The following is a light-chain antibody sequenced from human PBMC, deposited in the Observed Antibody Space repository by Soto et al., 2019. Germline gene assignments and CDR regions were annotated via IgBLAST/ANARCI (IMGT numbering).Light chain of an antibody. V-gene: IGKV3-15*01. CDR2: GAS. Sequence: IDMTQSPATLSVSPRERATLSCRASQTVTDNLAWYQQKPGQAPRLLIYGASTRASGIPARFSGSGSGTEFTLTITSLQPDDFATYYCPQYSSNSAVGPVTKVEIK. J-gene: IGKJ1*01. CDR1: QTVTDN. CDR3: PQYSSNSA.